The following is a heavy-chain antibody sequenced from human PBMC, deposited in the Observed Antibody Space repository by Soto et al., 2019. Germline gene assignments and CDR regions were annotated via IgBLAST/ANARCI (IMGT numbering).Heavy chain of an antibody. J-gene: IGHJ5*02. Sequence: SVKVSCKASGYSFTKYHMHWVRQAPGQGLEWMGWINPGSGVTNQAQKFQGRVTMTRDTSITTTYMELNSLTSDDTAVYFCARVLIDYYASGSYYSRFNWFDPWGQGTLVTVSS. CDR3: ARVLIDYYASGSYYSRFNWFDP. CDR1: GYSFTKYH. CDR2: INPGSGVT. D-gene: IGHD3-10*01. V-gene: IGHV1-2*02.